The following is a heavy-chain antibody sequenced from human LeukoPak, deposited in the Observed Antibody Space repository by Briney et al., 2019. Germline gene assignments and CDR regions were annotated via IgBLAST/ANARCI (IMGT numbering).Heavy chain of an antibody. CDR1: GYTFTRYG. J-gene: IGHJ5*02. V-gene: IGHV1-18*01. D-gene: IGHD2-2*01. Sequence: WASVKVSCTASGYTFTRYGISWVRQAPGQGLEWMGWISAYNGNTNYAQKLQGRVTMTTDTSTSTAYMELRSLRSDDTAVYYCARDHCSSTSCPLNWFDPWGQGTLVTVSS. CDR3: ARDHCSSTSCPLNWFDP. CDR2: ISAYNGNT.